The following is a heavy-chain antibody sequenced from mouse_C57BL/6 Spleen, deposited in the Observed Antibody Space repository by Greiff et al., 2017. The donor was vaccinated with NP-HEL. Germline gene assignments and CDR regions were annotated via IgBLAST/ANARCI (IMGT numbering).Heavy chain of an antibody. D-gene: IGHD2-3*01. V-gene: IGHV5-17*01. CDR2: ISSGSSTI. CDR3: ARDGYYRFDY. CDR1: GFTFSDYG. Sequence: EVKLVESGGGLVKPGGSLKLSCAASGFTFSDYGMHWVRQAPEKGLEWVAYISSGSSTIYYADTVKGRFTLSRDNAKNTLFLQMTSLRSEDTAMYDCARDGYYRFDYWGQGTTLTVSS. J-gene: IGHJ2*01.